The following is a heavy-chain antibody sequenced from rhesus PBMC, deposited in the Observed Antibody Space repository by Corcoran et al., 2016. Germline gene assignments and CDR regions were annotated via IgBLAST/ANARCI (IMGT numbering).Heavy chain of an antibody. V-gene: IGHV2-95*01. Sequence: QVTLKESGPALVKPTQTLTLTCTFSGFSIRTTGTGVGGISQPQGKPLEWLASIYWNDSKYNTKSLMNKLTISTDTSQNQGVLTMTNMDPVDTAPYYCARGGGYSGYTDYFDYWGQGVLVTVSS. J-gene: IGHJ4*01. D-gene: IGHD5-30*01. CDR2: IYWNDSK. CDR1: GFSIRTTGTG. CDR3: ARGGGYSGYTDYFDY.